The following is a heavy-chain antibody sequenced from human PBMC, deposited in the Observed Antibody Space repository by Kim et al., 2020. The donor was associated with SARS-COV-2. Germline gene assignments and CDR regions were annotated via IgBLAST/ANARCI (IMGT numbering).Heavy chain of an antibody. D-gene: IGHD6-6*01. Sequence: SETLSLTCTVSGGSVSSSSYYWGWIRQPPGKGLEWIGSIYYSGSTYYNPSLKSRVTISVDTSKNQFSLKLSSVTAADTAVYYCARLGGAHLARHAFDIWGQGTMVTVSS. CDR3: ARLGGAHLARHAFDI. CDR2: IYYSGST. V-gene: IGHV4-39*01. J-gene: IGHJ3*02. CDR1: GGSVSSSSYY.